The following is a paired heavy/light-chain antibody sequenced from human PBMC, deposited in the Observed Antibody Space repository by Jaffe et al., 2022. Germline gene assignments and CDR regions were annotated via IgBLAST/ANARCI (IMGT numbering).Heavy chain of an antibody. CDR3: ARAYNNYDYIWGSYRSKRGPYL. V-gene: IGHV4-34*01. J-gene: IGHJ4*02. Sequence: QVQLQQWGAGLLKPSETLSLTCAVYGGSFSGYYWSWIRQPPGKGLEWIGEINHSGSTNYNPSLKSRVTISVDTSKNQFSLKLSSVTAADTAVYYCARAYNNYDYIWGSYRSKRGPYLWGQGTLVTVSS. CDR1: GGSFSGYY. D-gene: IGHD3-16*02. CDR2: INHSGST.
Light chain of an antibody. CDR2: DAS. CDR3: QQYDNLPFT. J-gene: IGKJ4*01. V-gene: IGKV1-33*01. Sequence: DIQMTQSPSSLSASVGDRVTITCQASQDISNYLNWYQQKPGKAPKLLIYDASNLETGVPSRFSGSGSGTDFTFTISSLQPEDIATYYCQQYDNLPFTFGGGTKVEIK. CDR1: QDISNY.